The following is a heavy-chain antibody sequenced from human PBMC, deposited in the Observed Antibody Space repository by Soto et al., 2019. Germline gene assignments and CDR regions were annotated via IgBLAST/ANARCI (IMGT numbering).Heavy chain of an antibody. D-gene: IGHD4-17*01. Sequence: GASVKVSCKASGYTFTSYGISWVRQAPGQGLEWMGWINPNSGGTNYAQKFQGWVTMTRDTSISTAYMELSRLRSDDTAVYYCARGDYEYFDYWGQGTLVTVSS. CDR1: GYTFTSYG. CDR3: ARGDYEYFDY. CDR2: INPNSGGT. J-gene: IGHJ4*02. V-gene: IGHV1-2*04.